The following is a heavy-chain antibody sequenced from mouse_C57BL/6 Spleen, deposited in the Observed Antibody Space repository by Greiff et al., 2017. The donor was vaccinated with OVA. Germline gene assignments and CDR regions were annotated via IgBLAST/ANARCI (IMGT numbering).Heavy chain of an antibody. V-gene: IGHV1-26*01. D-gene: IGHD4-1*01. J-gene: IGHJ4*01. CDR3: ARRTGTGAMDY. CDR2: INPNKGGT. CDR1: GYTFTDYY. Sequence: EVQLQQSGPELVKHGASVKISCKASGYTFTDYYMNWVKQSQGKSCEWIGDINPNKGGTSYNQKFKGKATLTVDKSSSTAYMELRSLTSEDSAVYYCARRTGTGAMDYWGQGTSVTVSS.